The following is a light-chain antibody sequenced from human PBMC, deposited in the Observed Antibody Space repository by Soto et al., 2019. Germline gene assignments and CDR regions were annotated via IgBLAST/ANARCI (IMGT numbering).Light chain of an antibody. Sequence: QSALTQPASVSVSPGQSITISCTGTSSDVGGYNYVSWYQQHPGKAPKLMIYDVGNRPSGVSNRFSGSKSGNTASLTISGLQAEDEADYYCCSYTSSTIYVFGTGTKVTVL. V-gene: IGLV2-14*03. CDR2: DVG. J-gene: IGLJ1*01. CDR3: CSYTSSTIYV. CDR1: SSDVGGYNY.